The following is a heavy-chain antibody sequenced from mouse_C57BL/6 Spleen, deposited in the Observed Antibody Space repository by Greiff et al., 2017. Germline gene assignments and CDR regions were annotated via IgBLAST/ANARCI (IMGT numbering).Heavy chain of an antibody. Sequence: VQLQQSGPELVKPGASVKIPCKASGYTFTDYNMDWVKQSHGKSLAWIGDINPNNGGTIYNQKFKGKATLTVDKSSSTAYMELRSLTSEDTAVYYCARSEVLRSYWYFDVWGTGTTVTVSS. CDR2: INPNNGGT. V-gene: IGHV1-18*01. CDR1: GYTFTDYN. D-gene: IGHD1-1*01. J-gene: IGHJ1*03. CDR3: ARSEVLRSYWYFDV.